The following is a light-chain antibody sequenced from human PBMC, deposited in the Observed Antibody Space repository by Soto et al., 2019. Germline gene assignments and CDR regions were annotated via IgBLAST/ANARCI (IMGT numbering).Light chain of an antibody. CDR3: QHRSNWPPG. Sequence: EIVLTQSPATLSLSPGERATLSCRASQSVGTFLGWYQQKPGQVPRLLIYDTSKRATGIPARFSGSGSGTGFFLTISSLPPEDIAVYYCQHRSNWPPGFGQGTRLEIK. CDR1: QSVGTF. J-gene: IGKJ5*01. CDR2: DTS. V-gene: IGKV3-11*01.